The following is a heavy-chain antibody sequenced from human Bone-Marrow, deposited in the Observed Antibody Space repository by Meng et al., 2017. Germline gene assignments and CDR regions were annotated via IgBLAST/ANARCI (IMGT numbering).Heavy chain of an antibody. CDR2: IVVGSGNT. Sequence: SVKVSCKASGFTFTSAVQWVRQARGQRLEWIGWIVVGSGNTNYAQKFQERVTITRDMSTSTAYMELSSLRSEDTAVYYCAAESNSSGYLYAFDIWGQGTMVTVSS. CDR1: GFTFTSA. D-gene: IGHD3-22*01. CDR3: AAESNSSGYLYAFDI. V-gene: IGHV1-58*01. J-gene: IGHJ3*02.